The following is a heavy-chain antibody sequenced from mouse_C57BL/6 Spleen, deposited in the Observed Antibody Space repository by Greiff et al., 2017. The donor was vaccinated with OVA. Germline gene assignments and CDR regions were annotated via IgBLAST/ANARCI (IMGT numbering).Heavy chain of an antibody. CDR1: GYTFTSYW. CDR2: IYPGSGST. CDR3: ARERDYYGVDD. J-gene: IGHJ2*01. Sequence: QVQLQQPGAELVKPGASMKMSCKASGYTFTSYWITWVKQRPGQGLEWIGDIYPGSGSTNYNEKFKSKATLTVDTSSSTAYMQLSSLTSEDSAVYYCARERDYYGVDDWGQGTTLTVSS. D-gene: IGHD1-1*01. V-gene: IGHV1-55*01.